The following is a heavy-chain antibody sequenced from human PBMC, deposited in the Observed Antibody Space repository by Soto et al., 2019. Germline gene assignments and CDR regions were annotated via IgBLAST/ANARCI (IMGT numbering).Heavy chain of an antibody. D-gene: IGHD3-22*01. J-gene: IGHJ4*02. CDR2: IGGRGTSA. CDR3: AKSRYVDSSVDFYDF. Sequence: GGSLRLSCAASGFRFSNYAMSWVRQAPGKGLEWVSGIGGRGTSAYYADSVKGRFAISRDNSENTVFLQLNSLSADDTAVYFCAKSRYVDSSVDFYDFWGQGTLVTVSS. V-gene: IGHV3-23*01. CDR1: GFRFSNYA.